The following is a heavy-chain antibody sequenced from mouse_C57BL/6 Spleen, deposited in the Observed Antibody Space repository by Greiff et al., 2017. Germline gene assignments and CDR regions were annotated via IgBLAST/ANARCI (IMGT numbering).Heavy chain of an antibody. CDR1: GYSFTGYF. D-gene: IGHD2-4*01. J-gene: IGHJ3*01. CDR2: INPYNGAT. Sequence: EVQLQQSGPELVKPGDSVKISCKASGYSFTGYFMNWVMQSHGKRLEWIGRINPYNGATFYNQKFKGKATLTVDKSASTAHMELRSLTSDDSSVYDCARSGDYELSCAYWGQGTLVTVAA. CDR3: ARSGDYELSCAY. V-gene: IGHV1-20*01.